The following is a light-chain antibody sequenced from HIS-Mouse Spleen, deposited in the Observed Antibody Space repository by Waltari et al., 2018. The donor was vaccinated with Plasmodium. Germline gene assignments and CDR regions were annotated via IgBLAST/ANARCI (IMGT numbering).Light chain of an antibody. CDR2: GAS. CDR3: QQYNNPRTT. Sequence: EIVMTQSPATLSVSPGERATLSCRASQGVSSNLAWYQQKPGQDPRLLIYGASTRATGIPARFSGSGSGTEFTLTISSLQSEDFAVYYCQQYNNPRTTFGQGTKLEIK. J-gene: IGKJ2*01. CDR1: QGVSSN. V-gene: IGKV3-15*01.